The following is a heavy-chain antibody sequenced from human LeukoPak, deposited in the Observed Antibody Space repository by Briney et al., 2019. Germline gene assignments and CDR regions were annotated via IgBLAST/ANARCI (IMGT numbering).Heavy chain of an antibody. V-gene: IGHV3-20*04. CDR2: INWNGGST. J-gene: IGHJ4*02. CDR1: GFTFDDYG. D-gene: IGHD3-22*01. CDR3: AKDSSGYSDYFDY. Sequence: PGGSLRLSCAASGFTFDDYGMSWVRQAPGKGLEWVSGINWNGGSTGYADSVKGRFTISRDNSKNTLYLQMNSLRAEDTAVYYCAKDSSGYSDYFDYWGQGTLVTVSS.